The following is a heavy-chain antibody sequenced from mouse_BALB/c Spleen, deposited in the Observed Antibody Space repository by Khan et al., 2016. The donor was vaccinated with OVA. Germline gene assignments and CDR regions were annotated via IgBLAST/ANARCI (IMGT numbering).Heavy chain of an antibody. J-gene: IGHJ2*01. Sequence: VQLKQSGPGLVKPSQSLSLTCTVTGYSITSDYAWNWIRQFPGNKLEWMGYISYSGNTKSNPSLKSRISITRDTSENQFFLQLNSVTIEDTATDYCARIYGGDFDYWGQGTTLTVSS. CDR2: ISYSGNT. D-gene: IGHD1-1*01. CDR3: ARIYGGDFDY. V-gene: IGHV3-2*02. CDR1: GYSITSDYA.